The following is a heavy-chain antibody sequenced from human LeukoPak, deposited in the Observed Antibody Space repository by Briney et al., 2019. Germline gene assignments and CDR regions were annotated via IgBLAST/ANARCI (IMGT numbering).Heavy chain of an antibody. J-gene: IGHJ5*02. Sequence: SETLSLTCTVSGGSISSSSYYWGWIRQPPGKGLEWIGSIYYSGSTYYNPSLKSRVTISVDTSKNQFSLKLSSVTAADTAVYYCARGRGDYDFWSGYYTNWFDPWGQGTLVTVSS. CDR2: IYYSGST. D-gene: IGHD3-3*01. V-gene: IGHV4-39*07. CDR1: GGSISSSSYY. CDR3: ARGRGDYDFWSGYYTNWFDP.